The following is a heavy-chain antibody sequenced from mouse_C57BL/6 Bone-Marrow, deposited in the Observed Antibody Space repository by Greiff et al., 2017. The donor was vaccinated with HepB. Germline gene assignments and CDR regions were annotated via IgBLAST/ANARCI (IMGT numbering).Heavy chain of an antibody. D-gene: IGHD1-1*01. Sequence: QVQLQQPGAELVKPGASVKLSCKASGYTFTSYWMHWVKQRPGQGLEWIGMIHLNSGSTNYNEKFKSKATLTVDKSSSTAYMQLSSLTSEDSAVYYCAREDYGSSYYFDYWGQGTTLTVSS. CDR2: IHLNSGST. V-gene: IGHV1-64*01. CDR1: GYTFTSYW. J-gene: IGHJ2*01. CDR3: AREDYGSSYYFDY.